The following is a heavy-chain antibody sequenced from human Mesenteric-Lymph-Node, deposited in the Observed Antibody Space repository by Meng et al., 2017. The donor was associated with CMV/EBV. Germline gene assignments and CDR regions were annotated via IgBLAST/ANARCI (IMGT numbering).Heavy chain of an antibody. CDR2: VYDIGST. CDR3: ARVSSVAAFDY. J-gene: IGHJ4*02. D-gene: IGHD6-19*01. CDR1: GGSVRSGSHY. V-gene: IGHV4-61*01. Sequence: GSLRLSCPVSGGSVRSGSHYWSWIRQTPGKGLEWLGYVYDIGSTRYNPSLSSRVTISVDTSKNQFSLRLSSVTAADPAVYYSARVSSVAAFDYWGQGTLVTVSS.